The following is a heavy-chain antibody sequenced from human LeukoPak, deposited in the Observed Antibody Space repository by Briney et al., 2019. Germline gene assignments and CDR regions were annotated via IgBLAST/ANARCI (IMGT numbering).Heavy chain of an antibody. V-gene: IGHV3-48*01. CDR1: GFTFSSYS. D-gene: IGHD3-9*01. J-gene: IGHJ4*02. Sequence: PGGSLRLSCAASGFTFSSYSMNWVRQAPGKGLEWVSYISSSSSTIYYADSVKGRFTISRDNAKNSLYLQMNSLRAEDTAVYYCARAPRDALRYFDWLSPFAYWGQGTLVTVSS. CDR3: ARAPRDALRYFDWLSPFAY. CDR2: ISSSSSTI.